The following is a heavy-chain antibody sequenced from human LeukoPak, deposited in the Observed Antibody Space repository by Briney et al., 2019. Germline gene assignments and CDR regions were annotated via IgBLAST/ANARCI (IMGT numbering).Heavy chain of an antibody. D-gene: IGHD3-10*01. CDR3: ARDTYYYGSGSYYIPNWFDP. CDR2: INPNSGGT. Sequence: GASVKVSCKASGYTFTGHYMHWVRQAPGQGLEWMGWINPNSGGTNYAQKFQGRVTMTRDTSISTAYMELSRLRSDDTAVYYCARDTYYYGSGSYYIPNWFDPWGQGTLVTVSS. V-gene: IGHV1-2*02. J-gene: IGHJ5*02. CDR1: GYTFTGHY.